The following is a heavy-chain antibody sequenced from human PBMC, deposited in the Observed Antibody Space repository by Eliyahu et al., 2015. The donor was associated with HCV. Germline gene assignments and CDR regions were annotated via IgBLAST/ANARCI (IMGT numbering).Heavy chain of an antibody. CDR3: AKDVRGLGNYGDLSTYAY. D-gene: IGHD4-17*01. CDR2: ISYDGSNK. J-gene: IGHJ4*02. CDR1: GFTFXXYG. V-gene: IGHV3-30*18. Sequence: QVQLVESGGGVVQPGRSLRLSCSASGFTFXXYGRXWVRQAPGKGLEWVXVISYDGSNKYYADSVKGRFTISRDNSKNTLYLQMNSLRAEDTAVYYCAKDVRGLGNYGDLSTYAYWGQGTLVTVSS.